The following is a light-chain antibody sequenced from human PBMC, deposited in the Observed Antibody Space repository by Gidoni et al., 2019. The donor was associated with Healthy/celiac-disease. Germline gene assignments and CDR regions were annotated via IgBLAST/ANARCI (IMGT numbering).Light chain of an antibody. CDR1: QSVLYSSNNKNY. J-gene: IGKJ1*01. V-gene: IGKV4-1*01. CDR3: QQYYSTPWT. CDR2: WAS. Sequence: IVMTQSPDSLAVSMCERATINCKSSQSVLYSSNNKNYLAWYQQKPGQPPKLLIYWASTRESGVPDRFSGSGSGTDFTLTISSLQAEDVAVYYCQQYYSTPWTFGQGTKVEIK.